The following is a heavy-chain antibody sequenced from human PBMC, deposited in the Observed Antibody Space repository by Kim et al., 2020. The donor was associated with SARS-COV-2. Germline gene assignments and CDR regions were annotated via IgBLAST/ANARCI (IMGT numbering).Heavy chain of an antibody. CDR3: ARRQIVVVPAVHDAFDI. V-gene: IGHV1-3*01. J-gene: IGHJ3*02. D-gene: IGHD2-2*01. Sequence: KFQGRGTITRDTSARTAYMELSSMRSEDTAVYYCARRQIVVVPAVHDAFDIWGQGTMVTVSS.